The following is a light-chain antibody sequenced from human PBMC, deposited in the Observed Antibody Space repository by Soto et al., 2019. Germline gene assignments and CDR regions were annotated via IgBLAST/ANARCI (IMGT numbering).Light chain of an antibody. J-gene: IGKJ3*01. CDR3: QQYSSAPFT. V-gene: IGKV3-20*01. CDR1: QSVRDNS. CDR2: GAS. Sequence: EIVSTQSPGTLSLSPGERATLSCRASQSVRDNSLGWYQQRPAQAPRLLIYGASNRATGIPDRFSGSGSGTDFTLTISRLEPEDFAVYYCQQYSSAPFTFGPGTKVDIK.